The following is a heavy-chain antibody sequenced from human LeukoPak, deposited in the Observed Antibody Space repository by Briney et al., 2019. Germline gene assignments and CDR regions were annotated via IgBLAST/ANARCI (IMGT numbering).Heavy chain of an antibody. D-gene: IGHD3-10*01. CDR1: GYTFTGYY. J-gene: IGHJ4*02. V-gene: IGHV1-2*02. Sequence: ASVKVSCKASGYTFTGYYMNWVRQAPGQGLEWMGWVNPNSGGTNYAQKFQGRVTMTRDTSISTAYMELSRLRSDDTAVYYCARSYGSGSYYFDYWGQGTLVTVSS. CDR2: VNPNSGGT. CDR3: ARSYGSGSYYFDY.